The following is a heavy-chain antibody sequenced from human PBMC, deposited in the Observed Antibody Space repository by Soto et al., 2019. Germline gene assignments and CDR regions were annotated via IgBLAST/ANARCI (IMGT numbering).Heavy chain of an antibody. CDR3: AHRHDLGGFDI. J-gene: IGHJ3*02. CDR1: GFSLNTRAVG. Sequence: QITLKESGPTLVKPTQTLTLTCTFSGFSLNTRAVGVGWIRQAPGKALEWLALINWNDEERYSPSLKDRLTITEDTSKNHVVLTMTNIGPVDTATYYCAHRHDLGGFDIWGQGTAVTVSS. CDR2: INWNDEE. V-gene: IGHV2-5*01. D-gene: IGHD2-15*01.